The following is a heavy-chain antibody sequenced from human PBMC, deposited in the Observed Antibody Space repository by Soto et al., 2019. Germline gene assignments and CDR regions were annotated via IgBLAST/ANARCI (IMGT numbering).Heavy chain of an antibody. CDR2: IKSKTDGATT. CDR3: TATDDDY. Sequence: GGSLRLSCAASGFTFNNAWMSWVRQAPGKGLEWVGRIKSKTDGATTDYAAPVKGRFIISRDDSKNTLYLQMNSLKTEDTAVYYCTATDDDYWGQGTLVTVSS. J-gene: IGHJ4*02. D-gene: IGHD4-17*01. CDR1: GFTFNNAW. V-gene: IGHV3-15*01.